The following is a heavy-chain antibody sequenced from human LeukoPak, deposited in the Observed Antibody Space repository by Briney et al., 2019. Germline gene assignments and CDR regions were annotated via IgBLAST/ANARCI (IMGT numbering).Heavy chain of an antibody. CDR1: GGSISSYY. Sequence: SETLSLTCTVSGGSISSYYWSWIRQPPGKGLEWIGYIYYSGSTNYNPSLKSRVTISVDMSKNQFSLKLSSVTAADTAVYYCATCSSTSCYANNYYYYMDVWGKGTTVTVSS. CDR3: ATCSSTSCYANNYYYYMDV. D-gene: IGHD2-2*01. V-gene: IGHV4-59*01. CDR2: IYYSGST. J-gene: IGHJ6*03.